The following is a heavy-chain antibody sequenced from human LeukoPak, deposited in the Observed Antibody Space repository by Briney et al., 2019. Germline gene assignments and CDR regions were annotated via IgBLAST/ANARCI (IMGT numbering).Heavy chain of an antibody. CDR2: ISYDGSNK. D-gene: IGHD5-12*01. CDR1: GFSFSSHG. Sequence: HPGGSLRLSCAGSGFSFSSHGMNWVRQAPGKGLEWVAVISYDGSNKYYADSVKGRFTISRDNSKNTLYLQMNSLRAEDTTVYYCARGSDYDYILSYWGQGTLVTVSS. J-gene: IGHJ4*02. V-gene: IGHV3-30*03. CDR3: ARGSDYDYILSY.